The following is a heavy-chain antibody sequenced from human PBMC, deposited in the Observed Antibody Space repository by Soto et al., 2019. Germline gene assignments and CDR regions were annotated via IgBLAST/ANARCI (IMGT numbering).Heavy chain of an antibody. V-gene: IGHV1-69*01. D-gene: IGHD3-22*01. CDR2: IIPIFGTA. J-gene: IGHJ4*02. Sequence: QVQLVQSGAEVKKPGSSVKVSCKASGGTFSSYAISWVRQAPGQGREWMGGIIPIFGTANYAQKFQGRVTITADESTSTAYMELSSLRSEDTAVYYCARDATYYYDSSGYYYDYWGQGTLVTVSS. CDR3: ARDATYYYDSSGYYYDY. CDR1: GGTFSSYA.